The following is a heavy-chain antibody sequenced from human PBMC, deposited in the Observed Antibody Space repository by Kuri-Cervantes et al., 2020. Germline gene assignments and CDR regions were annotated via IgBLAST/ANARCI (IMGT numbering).Heavy chain of an antibody. V-gene: IGHV3-33*01. Sequence: GGSLRLSCAASGFTFSSYGMHWVRQAPGKGLEWVAVIWYDGSNKYYADSVKGRFTISRDNSKNTPYLQMNSLRAEDTAVYYCARGYSGSLNYFDYWGQGTLVTVSS. CDR1: GFTFSSYG. CDR2: IWYDGSNK. D-gene: IGHD1-26*01. J-gene: IGHJ4*02. CDR3: ARGYSGSLNYFDY.